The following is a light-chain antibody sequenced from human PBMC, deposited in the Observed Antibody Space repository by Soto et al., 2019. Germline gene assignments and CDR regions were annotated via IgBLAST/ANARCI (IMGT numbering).Light chain of an antibody. CDR3: QQYCSYPLT. CDR2: AAS. V-gene: IGKV1-8*01. J-gene: IGKJ1*01. Sequence: AIRLTQSPSSLSASTGDRVTITCGASKGISSYLAWYQKKQGKAPKVLIYAASTLQSGVPSRFRGSGSGTDLTRTISCMQSEDFATEACQQYCSYPLTFGPGTKVDI. CDR1: KGISSY.